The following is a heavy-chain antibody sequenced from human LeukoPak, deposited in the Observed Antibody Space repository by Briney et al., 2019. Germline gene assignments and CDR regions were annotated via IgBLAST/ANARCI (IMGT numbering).Heavy chain of an antibody. D-gene: IGHD4-23*01. J-gene: IGHJ4*02. CDR1: GGSISGYY. CDR2: IYYTGST. CDR3: ARVHYGGNLLFGY. Sequence: SETLSLTCTVSGGSISGYYWGWIRQPPGKGLEWIAYIYYTGSTNYNPSLKSRVTISVDTSKNQFSLKLSSVTAGDTAVYYCARVHYGGNLLFGYWGQGTLVTVSS. V-gene: IGHV4-59*01.